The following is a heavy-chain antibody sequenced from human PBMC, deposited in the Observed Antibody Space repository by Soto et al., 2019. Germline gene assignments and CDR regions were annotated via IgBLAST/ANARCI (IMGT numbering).Heavy chain of an antibody. Sequence: HPGGSLRLSCAASGFTFSSYWMSWVRQAPGKGLEWVANIKQDGSEKYYVDSVKGRFTISRDNAKNSLYLQMNSLRAEDTAVYYCARDSYYDSSGPHGDYYYGMDVWGQGTTVTVSS. D-gene: IGHD3-22*01. CDR2: IKQDGSEK. CDR1: GFTFSSYW. J-gene: IGHJ6*02. V-gene: IGHV3-7*03. CDR3: ARDSYYDSSGPHGDYYYGMDV.